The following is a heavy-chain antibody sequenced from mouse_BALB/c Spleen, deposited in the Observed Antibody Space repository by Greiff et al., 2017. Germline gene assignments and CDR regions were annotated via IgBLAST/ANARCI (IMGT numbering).Heavy chain of an antibody. Sequence: VQLQQSGPGLVAPSQSLSITCTVSGFSLTSYGVSWVRQPPGKGLEWLGVIWGDGSTNYHSALISRLSISKDNSKSQVFLKLNSLQTDDTATYYCAPQITTAYYYAMDYWGQGTSVTVSS. J-gene: IGHJ4*01. CDR1: GFSLTSYG. V-gene: IGHV2-3*01. CDR3: APQITTAYYYAMDY. D-gene: IGHD1-2*01. CDR2: IWGDGST.